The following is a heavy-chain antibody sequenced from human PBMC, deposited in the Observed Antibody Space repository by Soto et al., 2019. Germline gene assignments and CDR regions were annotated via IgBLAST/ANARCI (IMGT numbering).Heavy chain of an antibody. CDR3: TRHAVIPKLRNGMDV. CDR2: IFYRGNT. Sequence: QVQLQESGPGLVKPSETLSLTCTVSGGSINYYWSWIRQPPGKGLEWIGYIFYRGNTLYNPSLNSRVTISIDTSKNQFSLKLTSVTAADTAVYFCTRHAVIPKLRNGMDVWGQGTTVSVSS. V-gene: IGHV4-59*01. CDR1: GGSINYY. D-gene: IGHD3-16*02. J-gene: IGHJ6*02.